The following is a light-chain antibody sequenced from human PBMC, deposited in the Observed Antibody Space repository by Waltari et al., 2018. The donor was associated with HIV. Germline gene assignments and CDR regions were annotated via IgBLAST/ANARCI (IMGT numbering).Light chain of an antibody. CDR3: QQYENWPPFT. Sequence: ELGLTQPQPTLLVSPGERPTLPCRASQTITSNLAWYQHKPGQAPRLLIFGASTRATGIPARFSGSGSGTDFTLTISSLQSEDFAIYYCQQYENWPPFTFGGGTRVEIK. CDR2: GAS. CDR1: QTITSN. V-gene: IGKV3-15*01. J-gene: IGKJ4*01.